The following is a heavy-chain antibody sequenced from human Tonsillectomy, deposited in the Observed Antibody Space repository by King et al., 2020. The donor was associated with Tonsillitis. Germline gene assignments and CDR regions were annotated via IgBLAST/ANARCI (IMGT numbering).Heavy chain of an antibody. D-gene: IGHD3-10*01. J-gene: IGHJ6*02. Sequence: VQLVQSGGGLVQPGGSLRLSCAASGFTFSSYAMSWVRQAPGKGLEWVSVIYSGGSSTYYADSVKGRFTISRDNSKNTLYLQMNSLRAEDTAVYYCAKLGRMVRALGARDVWGQGTTVTVSS. V-gene: IGHV3-23*03. CDR2: IYSGGSST. CDR3: AKLGRMVRALGARDV. CDR1: GFTFSSYA.